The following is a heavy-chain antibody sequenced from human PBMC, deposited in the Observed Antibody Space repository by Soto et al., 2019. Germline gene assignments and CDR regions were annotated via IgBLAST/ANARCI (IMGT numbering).Heavy chain of an antibody. J-gene: IGHJ4*02. CDR3: AREAGWEWELPRIDYLDY. V-gene: IGHV1-18*01. CDR2: IKVYNGNT. D-gene: IGHD1-26*01. Sequence: QVQLVQSGGEVKKPGASVKVSCKASGYAFNSFGFSWVRQAPGQGLEWMGRIKVYNGNTDYAQKFQGRVTLTTDPSTSTAHMEVRSLRPDDTAVYYCAREAGWEWELPRIDYLDYWGQGTPVTVA. CDR1: GYAFNSFG.